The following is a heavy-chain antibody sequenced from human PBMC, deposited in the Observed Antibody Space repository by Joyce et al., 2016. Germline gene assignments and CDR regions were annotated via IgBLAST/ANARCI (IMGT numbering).Heavy chain of an antibody. J-gene: IGHJ4*02. CDR2: ISKDGKNK. CDR3: AKDRETSAVLDF. V-gene: IGHV3-30*18. Sequence: QAQLVESGGGVVQPGRSLRLSCAVSGFTFRSYGMHWVRQAPGKGVEWVAVISKDGKNKNYADSVKGRFTVSRDNSKKILSLQMNSLRPEDTAVYYCAKDRETSAVLDFWGQGTPVTVSS. CDR1: GFTFRSYG. D-gene: IGHD6-25*01.